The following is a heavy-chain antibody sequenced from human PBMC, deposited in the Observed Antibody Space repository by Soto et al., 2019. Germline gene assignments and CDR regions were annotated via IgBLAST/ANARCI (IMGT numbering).Heavy chain of an antibody. V-gene: IGHV4-34*01. CDR2: INHSGST. D-gene: IGHD4-17*01. Sequence: QVQLQQWGAGLSKPSETLSLTCAVYGGSFSGYYWSWIRQPPGKGLEWIGEINHSGSTNYNPSLKSRVTISVDTSKNQFSLKLSSVTAADTAVYYCARTDYGENYYYGMDVWGQGTTVTVSS. CDR1: GGSFSGYY. CDR3: ARTDYGENYYYGMDV. J-gene: IGHJ6*02.